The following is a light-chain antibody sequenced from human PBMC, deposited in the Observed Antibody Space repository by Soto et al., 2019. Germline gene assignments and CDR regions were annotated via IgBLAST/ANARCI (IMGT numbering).Light chain of an antibody. Sequence: QSALTQPRSVSGSPGQSVTISCTGTSSDVGAYKFVSWYQQYPGEAPKLMIYEVTKRPSGVPDRFSGSKSGNAASLTISDLHAYDEADYYCCSYGGTYNLYVFGTGTKLTVL. CDR3: CSYGGTYNLYV. CDR2: EVT. V-gene: IGLV2-11*01. CDR1: SSDVGAYKF. J-gene: IGLJ1*01.